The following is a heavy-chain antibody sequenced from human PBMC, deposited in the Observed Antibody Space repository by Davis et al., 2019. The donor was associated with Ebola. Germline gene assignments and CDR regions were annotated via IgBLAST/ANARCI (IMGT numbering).Heavy chain of an antibody. D-gene: IGHD3-9*01. CDR2: IYYSGNT. V-gene: IGHV4-61*01. J-gene: IGHJ6*03. CDR3: ARGQSYDILTGHMDV. Sequence: SETLSLTCTVSGGSISSSTYYWSWIRQPPGKGLESIGYIYYSGNTNYDPSLKSRVTISVDTSKNQFSLKLSSVTAADTAVYYCARGQSYDILTGHMDVWGKGTTVTVSS. CDR1: GGSISSSTYY.